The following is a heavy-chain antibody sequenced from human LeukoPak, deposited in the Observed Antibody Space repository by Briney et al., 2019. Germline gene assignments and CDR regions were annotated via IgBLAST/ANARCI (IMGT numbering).Heavy chain of an antibody. D-gene: IGHD3-16*01. CDR3: AKDGKFGGGSPGDAFDI. CDR1: GFTFSSYA. J-gene: IGHJ3*02. CDR2: ISGSGGTT. V-gene: IGHV3-23*01. Sequence: PGGSLRLSCAASGFTFSSYAMHWVRQAPGKGLEWVSVISGSGGTTYYADSVKGRFTISRDNSKKMLHLQMNSLRAEDTAVYYCAKDGKFGGGSPGDAFDIWGQGTMVIVSS.